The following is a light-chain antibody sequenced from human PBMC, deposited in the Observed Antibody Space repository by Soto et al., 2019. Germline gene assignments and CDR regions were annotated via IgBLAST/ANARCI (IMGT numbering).Light chain of an antibody. CDR2: AAS. J-gene: IGKJ4*01. Sequence: DVQMTQSPSSLSASVGDRVTITCRASQGIAPYLAWFQQKPGKVPKLLIYAASTLQSGVPCRFSGSGSGTDFTLTISSLRPEDGATYYCQKYNSAPLTLGGGTKVELK. V-gene: IGKV1-27*01. CDR1: QGIAPY. CDR3: QKYNSAPLT.